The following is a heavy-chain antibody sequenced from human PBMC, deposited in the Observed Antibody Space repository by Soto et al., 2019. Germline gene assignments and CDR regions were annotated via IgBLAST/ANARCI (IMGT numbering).Heavy chain of an antibody. J-gene: IGHJ4*02. CDR2: ISWNSGSI. CDR1: GFTFDDYA. Sequence: EVQLVESGGGLVQPGRSLRLSCAASGFTFDDYAMHWVRQAPGKGLEWVSGISWNSGSIGYADSVKGRFTISRDNAKNSLYLQMNSLRAEDTALYYCAKGPDSSGPHLDYWGQGTLVTVSS. CDR3: AKGPDSSGPHLDY. V-gene: IGHV3-9*01. D-gene: IGHD3-22*01.